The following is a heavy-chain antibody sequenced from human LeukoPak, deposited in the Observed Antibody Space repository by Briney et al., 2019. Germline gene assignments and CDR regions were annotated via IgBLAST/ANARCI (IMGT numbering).Heavy chain of an antibody. Sequence: GGSLRLSCAASGFTFDDYAMHWVRQAPGKGLEWVSGISWNSGTRGYADSVKGRFTISRDNAKTSLYLQMNSLRAEDTALYYCAKDINSSPARGTYYFDYWGQGTLVTVSS. V-gene: IGHV3-9*01. CDR3: AKDINSSPARGTYYFDY. CDR1: GFTFDDYA. J-gene: IGHJ4*02. CDR2: ISWNSGTR. D-gene: IGHD6-13*01.